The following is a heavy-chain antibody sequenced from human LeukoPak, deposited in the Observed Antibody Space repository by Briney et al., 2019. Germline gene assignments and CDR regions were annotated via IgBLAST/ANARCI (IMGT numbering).Heavy chain of an antibody. J-gene: IGHJ3*02. CDR3: AREVQGAFDI. D-gene: IGHD1-1*01. CDR2: IIPISGAP. Sequence: ASVKVSCKTLGGTFSSYAITWVRQAPGQGLEWMGGIIPISGAPNYAQKFRGRVTITAHKSTSTAYMDLSSLRSEDTAVYYCAREVQGAFDIWGQGTMVTVSS. CDR1: GGTFSSYA. V-gene: IGHV1-69*06.